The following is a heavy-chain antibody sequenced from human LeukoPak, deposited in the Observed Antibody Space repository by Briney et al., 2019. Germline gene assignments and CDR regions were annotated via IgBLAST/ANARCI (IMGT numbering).Heavy chain of an antibody. CDR3: ASHSAPYCGGDCRALAFDI. D-gene: IGHD2-21*02. CDR1: GGSISSCY. V-gene: IGHV4-59*01. J-gene: IGHJ3*02. CDR2: FYYSGGS. Sequence: SETLSLTCTVSGGSISSCYWRWIRHPPGKGLVGFMDFYYSGGSNYNPSLKSRVNISVDTSKNQSSLKLSSVTASDTAVYYCASHSAPYCGGDCRALAFDIWGQGTMVTVSS.